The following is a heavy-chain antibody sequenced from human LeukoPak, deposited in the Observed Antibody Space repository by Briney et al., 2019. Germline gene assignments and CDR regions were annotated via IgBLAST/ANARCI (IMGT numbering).Heavy chain of an antibody. CDR1: GYTLTELS. D-gene: IGHD3-10*01. V-gene: IGHV1-24*01. CDR2: FDPEDGET. J-gene: IGHJ4*02. Sequence: ASVKVSCKVSGYTLTELSMHWVRQAPGKGLEWMGGFDPEDGETIYAQKFQGRVTMTRNTSISTAYMELSSLRSEDTAVYYCARGLRRMVRGARTTYYFDYWGQGTLVTVSS. CDR3: ARGLRRMVRGARTTYYFDY.